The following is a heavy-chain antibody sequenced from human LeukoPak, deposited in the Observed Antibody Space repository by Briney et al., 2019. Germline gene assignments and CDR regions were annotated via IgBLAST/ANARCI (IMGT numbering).Heavy chain of an antibody. J-gene: IGHJ4*02. CDR3: ARGGGAAAGTSGRYYFDY. D-gene: IGHD6-13*01. CDR2: INHSGST. V-gene: IGHV4-34*01. Sequence: SETLSLTCAVYGGSFSGYHWSWIRQPPGKGLEWIGEINHSGSTNYNPSLKSRVTISVDTSKNQFSLKLSSVTAADTAVYYCARGGGAAAGTSGRYYFDYWGQGTLVTVSS. CDR1: GGSFSGYH.